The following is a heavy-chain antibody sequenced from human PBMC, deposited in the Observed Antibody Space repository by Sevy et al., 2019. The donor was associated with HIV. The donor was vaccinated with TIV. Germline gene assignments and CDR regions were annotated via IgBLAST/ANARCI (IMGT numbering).Heavy chain of an antibody. J-gene: IGHJ5*02. D-gene: IGHD2-15*01. CDR1: GGSISSGGYY. CDR2: IYYSGST. CDR3: ARGRFAVVAATPQGWFDP. Sequence: SETLSLTCTVSGGSISSGGYYWSWIRQHPGKGLEWIGYIYYSGSTYYNPSLKSRVTISVDTSKNQFSLKLSSVTAADTAVYYCARGRFAVVAATPQGWFDPWGQGTLVTVSS. V-gene: IGHV4-31*03.